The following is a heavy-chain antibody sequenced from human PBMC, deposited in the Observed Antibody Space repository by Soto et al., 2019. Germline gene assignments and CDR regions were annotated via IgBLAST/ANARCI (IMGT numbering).Heavy chain of an antibody. Sequence: GGSLRLSCAASEFTFSNYGIHWVRQAPGKGLEWVAAISHDGNYQNYVDSVKGRFTISRDNSKNTLYLQMNSLRAEDTAVYYCAKNPGYYYDSTGYHFDYWGQGTLVTVSS. J-gene: IGHJ4*02. V-gene: IGHV3-30*18. CDR1: EFTFSNYG. D-gene: IGHD3-22*01. CDR3: AKNPGYYYDSTGYHFDY. CDR2: ISHDGNYQ.